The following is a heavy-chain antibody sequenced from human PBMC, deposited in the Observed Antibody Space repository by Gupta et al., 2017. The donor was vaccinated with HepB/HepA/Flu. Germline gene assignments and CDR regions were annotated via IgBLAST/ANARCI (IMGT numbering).Heavy chain of an antibody. J-gene: IGHJ6*02. CDR1: GFTFSNCA. V-gene: IGHV3-30-3*01. CDR2: ISKDGSDK. CDR3: ARDLLVPTSHDYYYGMDV. D-gene: IGHD1-1*01. Sequence: QLVESGGGVVQPGRSLRLSCAASGFTFSNCAMHWVRQAPGKGLEWVAVISKDGSDKHFADSVRGRFTISRDNSKSTLDLQMNNLRDEDTAVYYCARDLLVPTSHDYYYGMDVWGQGTTVTVSS.